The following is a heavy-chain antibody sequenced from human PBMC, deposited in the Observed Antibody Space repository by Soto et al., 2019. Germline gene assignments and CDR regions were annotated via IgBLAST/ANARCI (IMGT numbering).Heavy chain of an antibody. CDR1: GFTFSGYS. J-gene: IGHJ6*03. Sequence: EVQLVESGGGLEQAGGSLRLSCAASGFTFSGYSMNWVRQAPGKGLEWVSYITSSTGTIYYADSVKGRFTISRDKVKSLLYLQMNSLRAEDTAVYYCARAPVVPGTTHHNSYYMDVWGKGATVTVS. CDR2: ITSSTGTI. D-gene: IGHD2-2*01. V-gene: IGHV3-48*01. CDR3: ARAPVVPGTTHHNSYYMDV.